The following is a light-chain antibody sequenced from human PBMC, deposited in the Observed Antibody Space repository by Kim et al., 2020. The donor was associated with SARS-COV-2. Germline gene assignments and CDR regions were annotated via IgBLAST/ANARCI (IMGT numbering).Light chain of an antibody. Sequence: LCPGERATLSCRASQSVSSYLAWYQQKPGQAPRLLIYDASNRATGIPARFSGSGSGTDFTLTISSLEPEDFAVYYCQQRSNWPSYTFGQGTKLEI. CDR3: QQRSNWPSYT. CDR2: DAS. CDR1: QSVSSY. J-gene: IGKJ2*01. V-gene: IGKV3-11*01.